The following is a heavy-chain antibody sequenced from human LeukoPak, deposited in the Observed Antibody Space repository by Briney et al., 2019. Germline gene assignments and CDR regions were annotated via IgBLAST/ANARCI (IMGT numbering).Heavy chain of an antibody. CDR2: LYSGGDT. J-gene: IGHJ5*02. V-gene: IGHV3-66*02. CDR1: GFTVRSNF. D-gene: IGHD2-2*02. CDR3: ARDYCSSISCYTRWFDP. Sequence: GGSLRLSCAASGFTVRSNFMSWVRQAPGKGLEFVSVLYSGGDTYYADSVKGRFTISRDNSKNILYLQMNSLRADDTAVYYCARDYCSSISCYTRWFDPWGQGTPVTVSS.